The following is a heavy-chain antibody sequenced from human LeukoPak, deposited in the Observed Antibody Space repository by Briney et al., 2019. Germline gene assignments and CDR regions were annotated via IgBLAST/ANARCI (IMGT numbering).Heavy chain of an antibody. CDR3: TRGAKFRFYGSGTYYTSLPFDP. Sequence: ASVKVSCKASGYTFTTYTIHWVRQAPGQRLEWMGWINTGNAHTKYSQEFQDRVTITRDTSASTAYMELSSLRSDDMAIYFCTRGAKFRFYGSGTYYTSLPFDPWGQGTLVTVSS. V-gene: IGHV1-3*03. J-gene: IGHJ5*02. CDR1: GYTFTTYT. D-gene: IGHD3-10*01. CDR2: INTGNAHT.